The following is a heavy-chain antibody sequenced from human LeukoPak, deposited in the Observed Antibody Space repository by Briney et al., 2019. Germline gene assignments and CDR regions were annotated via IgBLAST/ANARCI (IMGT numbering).Heavy chain of an antibody. CDR3: ARGRVLRYFDWLSTDFDY. V-gene: IGHV3-64*01. Sequence: GGPLRLSCAASGFTFSSYAMHWVRPAPGKGLEYVSAISSNGGSTYYANSVKGRFTISRDNSKNTLYLQMGSLRAEDMAVYYCARGRVLRYFDWLSTDFDYWGQGTLVTVSS. J-gene: IGHJ4*02. D-gene: IGHD3-9*01. CDR2: ISSNGGST. CDR1: GFTFSSYA.